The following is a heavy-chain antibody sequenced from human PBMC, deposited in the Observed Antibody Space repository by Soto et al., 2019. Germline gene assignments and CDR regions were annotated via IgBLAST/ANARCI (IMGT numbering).Heavy chain of an antibody. CDR3: ARDSVAAAGRDAFDI. CDR1: GYTFTSYY. J-gene: IGHJ3*02. CDR2: INPSGGST. D-gene: IGHD6-13*01. Sequence: QVQLVQSGAEVKKPGASVKVSCKASGYTFTSYYMHWVRQAPGQGLEWMGIINPSGGSTSYAQKFQGRVTMTRDTSTSTVYMELSSLRSDDTAVYYCARDSVAAAGRDAFDIWGQGTMVTVSS. V-gene: IGHV1-46*03.